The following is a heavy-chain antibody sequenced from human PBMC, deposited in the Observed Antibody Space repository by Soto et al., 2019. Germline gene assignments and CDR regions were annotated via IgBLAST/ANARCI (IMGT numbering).Heavy chain of an antibody. CDR2: IYGGAST. J-gene: IGHJ5*02. D-gene: IGHD6-19*01. CDR3: ARGIKRGIAVAGTPLYNWFDP. Sequence: EVQLVESGGGLIQPGGSLRLSCAASGFTVSSNYMSWVRQAPGKGLEWVSVIYGGASTYYADSVKGRFTISRDNSKNTLYLKMNSLRAEDTAVYYCARGIKRGIAVAGTPLYNWFDPWGQGTLVTVSS. CDR1: GFTVSSNY. V-gene: IGHV3-53*01.